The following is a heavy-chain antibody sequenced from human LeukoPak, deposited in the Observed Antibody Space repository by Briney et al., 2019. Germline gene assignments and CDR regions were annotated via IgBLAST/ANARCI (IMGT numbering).Heavy chain of an antibody. CDR2: IYSGGST. D-gene: IGHD7-27*01. J-gene: IGHJ3*02. CDR3: ARFPLGIGAFDI. Sequence: GSLRLSCAASGFPVSSNYMSWVRQAPGKGLEWVSVIYSGGSTYYADSVKGRFTISRDNSKNTLYLQMNSLRAEDTAVYYCARFPLGIGAFDIWGQGAMVTVSS. CDR1: GFPVSSNY. V-gene: IGHV3-53*01.